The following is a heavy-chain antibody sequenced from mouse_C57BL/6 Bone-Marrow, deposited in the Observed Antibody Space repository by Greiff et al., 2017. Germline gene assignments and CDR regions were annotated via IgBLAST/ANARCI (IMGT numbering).Heavy chain of an antibody. CDR2: ISYDGSN. J-gene: IGHJ4*01. V-gene: IGHV3-6*01. CDR1: GYSITSGYY. D-gene: IGHD2-3*01. Sequence: EVQRVESGPGLVKPSQSLSLTCSVTGYSITSGYYWNWIRQFPGNKLEWMGYISYDGSNNYNPSLKNRISITRDTSKNQFFLKLNSVTTEDTATYYCADGYFAYYAMDYWGQGTSVTVSS. CDR3: ADGYFAYYAMDY.